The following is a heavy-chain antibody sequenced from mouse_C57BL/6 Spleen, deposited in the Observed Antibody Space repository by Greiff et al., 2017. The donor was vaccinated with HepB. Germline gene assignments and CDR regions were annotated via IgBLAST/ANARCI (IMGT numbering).Heavy chain of an antibody. Sequence: EVKLVESEGGLVQPGSSMKLSCTASGFTFSDYYMAWVRQVPEKGLEWVANINYDGSSTYYLDSLKSRFIISRDNAKNILYLQMSSLKSEDTATYYCARDLNYGYFDYWGQGTTLTVSS. V-gene: IGHV5-16*01. CDR3: ARDLNYGYFDY. CDR1: GFTFSDYY. D-gene: IGHD1-1*01. CDR2: INYDGSST. J-gene: IGHJ2*01.